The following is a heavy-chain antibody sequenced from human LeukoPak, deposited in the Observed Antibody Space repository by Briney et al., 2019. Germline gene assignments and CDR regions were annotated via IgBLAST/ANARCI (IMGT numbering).Heavy chain of an antibody. CDR3: ARGPYGYFDY. V-gene: IGHV3-48*01. CDR2: ISSSSSTI. Sequence: TGGSLRLSCAASGFTFSSYSMNWVRQAPGKGLEWVSYISSSSSTIYYADSVKGRFTISRDNAKNSLYLQMNSLRAEDPAVYYCARGPYGYFDYWGQGTLVTVSS. CDR1: GFTFSSYS. D-gene: IGHD2-8*01. J-gene: IGHJ4*02.